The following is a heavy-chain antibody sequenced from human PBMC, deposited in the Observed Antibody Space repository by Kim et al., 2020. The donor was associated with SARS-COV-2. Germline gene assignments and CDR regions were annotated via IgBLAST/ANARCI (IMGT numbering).Heavy chain of an antibody. CDR3: ARDRRWELLDNWFDP. CDR1: GFTFSSYG. J-gene: IGHJ5*02. D-gene: IGHD1-26*01. Sequence: GGSLRLSCVASGFTFSSYGMHWVRQAPGKGLEWVAVICYDGSNTYYADSVKGRFTISRDNSKNTLYLQMNSLRAEDTAVYYCARDRRWELLDNWFDPWGQGTLVTVSS. CDR2: ICYDGSNT. V-gene: IGHV3-33*01.